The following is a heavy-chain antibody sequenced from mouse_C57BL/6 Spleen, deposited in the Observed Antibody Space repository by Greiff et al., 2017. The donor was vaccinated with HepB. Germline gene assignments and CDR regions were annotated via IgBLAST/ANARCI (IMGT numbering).Heavy chain of an antibody. CDR2: IDPETGGT. J-gene: IGHJ4*01. CDR1: GYTFTDYE. Sequence: QVQLQQSGAELVRPGASVTLSCKASGYTFTDYEMHWVKQTPVHGLEWIGAIDPETGGTAYNQKFKGKAILTADKSSSTAYMELRSLTSEDSAVYYCTRGRSSSYRAMDYWGQGTSVTFSS. D-gene: IGHD1-1*01. V-gene: IGHV1-15*01. CDR3: TRGRSSSYRAMDY.